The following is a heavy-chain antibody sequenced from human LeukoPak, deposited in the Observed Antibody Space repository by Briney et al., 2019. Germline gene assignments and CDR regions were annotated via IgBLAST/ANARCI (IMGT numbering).Heavy chain of an antibody. J-gene: IGHJ4*02. CDR3: VRAYYDFWSGYFDY. D-gene: IGHD3-3*01. CDR2: IYYSGST. CDR1: GGSFSGYY. Sequence: SETPSLTCAVYGGSFSGYYWSWIRQPPGKGLEWIGYIYYSGSTYYNPSLKSRVTISVDTSKNQFSLKLSSVTAADTAVYYCVRAYYDFWSGYFDYWGQGTLVTVSS. V-gene: IGHV4-30-4*08.